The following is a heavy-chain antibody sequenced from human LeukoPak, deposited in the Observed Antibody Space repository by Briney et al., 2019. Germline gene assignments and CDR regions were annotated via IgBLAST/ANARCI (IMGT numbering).Heavy chain of an antibody. J-gene: IGHJ4*02. CDR2: ISYDGSNK. V-gene: IGHV3-30-3*01. CDR3: AREIGYYDGRGYFDY. Sequence: PGGSLRLSCAASGFTFSSYAMHWVRQAPGKGLEWVAVISYDGSNKYYADSVKGRFTISRDNSKNTLYLQMNSLRAEDTAVYYCAREIGYYDGRGYFDYWSQGTLVTVSS. D-gene: IGHD3-22*01. CDR1: GFTFSSYA.